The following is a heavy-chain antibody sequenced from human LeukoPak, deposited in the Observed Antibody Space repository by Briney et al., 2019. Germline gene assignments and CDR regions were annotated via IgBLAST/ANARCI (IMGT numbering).Heavy chain of an antibody. CDR2: INPNSGGT. CDR3: ARGPSSRAEQWLVY. V-gene: IGHV1-2*02. Sequence: ASVKVSCKASGYTFTGYCMHWVRQAPGQGLEWMGWINPNSGGTNYAQKFQGRVTMTRDTSISTAYMELSRLRSDDTAVYYCARGPSSRAEQWLVYWGQGTLVTVSS. CDR1: GYTFTGYC. J-gene: IGHJ4*02. D-gene: IGHD6-19*01.